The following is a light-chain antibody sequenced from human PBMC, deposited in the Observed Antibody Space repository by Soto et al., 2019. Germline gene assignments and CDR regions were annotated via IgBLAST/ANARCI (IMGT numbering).Light chain of an antibody. CDR1: QSVSSY. V-gene: IGKV3-20*01. CDR2: DAS. J-gene: IGKJ5*01. Sequence: ESVLTQSPATLSLSTGEGATVSGRASQSVSSYLAWYQQRPGQAPRLLIYDASNRATGIPARFSGSGSGTDFTLTISRLEAEDFVMYYCQQYGSSPITFGQGTLLEIK. CDR3: QQYGSSPIT.